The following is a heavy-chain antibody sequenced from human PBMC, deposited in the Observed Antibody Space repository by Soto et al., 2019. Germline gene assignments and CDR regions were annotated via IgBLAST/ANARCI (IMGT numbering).Heavy chain of an antibody. CDR1: GYTFTGYY. Sequence: ASVKVSCKASGYTFTGYYMHWVRQAPGQGLEWMGWINPNSGGTNYAQKFQGWVTMTRDTSISTAYMELSRLRSDDTAVYYCARERHGLYSSSWYYFDYWGQGTLVTVSS. D-gene: IGHD6-13*01. CDR2: INPNSGGT. V-gene: IGHV1-2*04. CDR3: ARERHGLYSSSWYYFDY. J-gene: IGHJ4*02.